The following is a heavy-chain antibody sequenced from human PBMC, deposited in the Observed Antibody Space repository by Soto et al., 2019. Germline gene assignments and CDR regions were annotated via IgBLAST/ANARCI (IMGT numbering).Heavy chain of an antibody. CDR3: AKDRRSGSSYDY. Sequence: GGSLRLSCAASGFTFSSYGMHWVRQAPGKGLEWVAVISYDGSNKYYADSVKGRFTISRDNSKNTLYLQMNSLRAEDTAVYYCAKDRRSGSSYDYWGQGTLVTVSS. D-gene: IGHD1-26*01. CDR1: GFTFSSYG. CDR2: ISYDGSNK. J-gene: IGHJ4*02. V-gene: IGHV3-30*18.